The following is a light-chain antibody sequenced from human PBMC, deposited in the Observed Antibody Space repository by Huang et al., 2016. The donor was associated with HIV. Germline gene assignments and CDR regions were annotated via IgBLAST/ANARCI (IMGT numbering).Light chain of an antibody. CDR3: QERYNWPLT. J-gene: IGKJ3*01. Sequence: EIVLTQSPATLSLSPGDRATLSCRANQTISTFLAWYQQKHGQTPRLLISDAASRAAGIPARFSGSGSGTDFTLTISSLEPEDFAVYYCQERYNWPLTFGPGTKVDVK. CDR2: DAA. V-gene: IGKV3-11*01. CDR1: QTISTF.